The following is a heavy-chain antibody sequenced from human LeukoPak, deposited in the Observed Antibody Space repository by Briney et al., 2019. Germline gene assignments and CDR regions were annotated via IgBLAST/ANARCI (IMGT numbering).Heavy chain of an antibody. CDR3: AKGGKWDVTPFDY. CDR2: ISGGGGST. V-gene: IGHV3-23*01. J-gene: IGHJ4*02. CDR1: GFTFTSYS. Sequence: GGSLRLSCATSGFTFTSYSMDWVRQAPGKGLEWVSTISGGGGSTYYADSVKGRFTISRDNSKNTLYLQVNSLRAEDTAVYYCAKGGKWDVTPFDYWGQGTLVTVSS. D-gene: IGHD1-26*01.